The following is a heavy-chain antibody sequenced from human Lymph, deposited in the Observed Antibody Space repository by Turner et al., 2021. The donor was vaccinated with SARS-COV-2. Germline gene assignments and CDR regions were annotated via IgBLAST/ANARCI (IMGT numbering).Heavy chain of an antibody. CDR3: AKDRFTLSSGWEDY. CDR1: GFTFSSYA. D-gene: IGHD6-19*01. J-gene: IGHJ4*02. Sequence: EVQLLESGGGLVQPGGSLRLSCSASGFTFSSYAMRWVRQAPGKGLEWVSGIRGSGGTTHYADSVKGRFTISRDNSKNTLYLQMNSLRAEDTAVYYCAKDRFTLSSGWEDYWGQGTLVTVSS. CDR2: IRGSGGTT. V-gene: IGHV3-23*01.